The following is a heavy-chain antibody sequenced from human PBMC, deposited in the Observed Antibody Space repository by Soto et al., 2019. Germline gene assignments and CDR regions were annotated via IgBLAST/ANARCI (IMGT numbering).Heavy chain of an antibody. V-gene: IGHV4-31*03. CDR3: ARARQYSDCEFAP. CDR1: GDSISRGAYY. D-gene: IGHD2-21*01. J-gene: IGHJ5*02. CDR2: TSNSGRT. Sequence: QVQLQESGPGLVKPSQTLSLTCTVSGDSISRGAYYWTWIRQHPGKGLEWIGYTSNSGRTYYNPSLKSRLTXSXDXXENQFSLKLTSVTAADTAMYYGARARQYSDCEFAPWGQGTLVTVAS.